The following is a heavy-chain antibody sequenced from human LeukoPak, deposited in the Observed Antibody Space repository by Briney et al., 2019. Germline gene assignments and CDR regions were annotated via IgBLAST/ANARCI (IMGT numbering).Heavy chain of an antibody. Sequence: APVKVSCKTSGYSFTDYYMHWVRQAPGQGLEWMGWINPNSGGTSSAQKFQGRVTMTRDTSITTVYMEVSWLTSDDTAIYYCARADRLHGGPYLIGPWGQGTLVTVSS. J-gene: IGHJ5*02. CDR3: ARADRLHGGPYLIGP. CDR1: GYSFTDYY. CDR2: INPNSGGT. D-gene: IGHD2-21*01. V-gene: IGHV1-2*02.